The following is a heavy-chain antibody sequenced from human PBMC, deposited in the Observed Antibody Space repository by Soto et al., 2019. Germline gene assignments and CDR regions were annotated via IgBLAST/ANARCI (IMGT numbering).Heavy chain of an antibody. CDR3: ARADNYVTPTPLDV. Sequence: QVQLVQSGDEVRKPGSSVKVSCKASGYIFANYGIPWVRQAPGQGLEWMGWISPYSGNTHYASKVQGRLTMTTDTYTSTAYMDLGSLTSNDTAVYYCARADNYVTPTPLDVWGQGTTVTVSS. CDR2: ISPYSGNT. J-gene: IGHJ6*02. CDR1: GYIFANYG. D-gene: IGHD3-16*01. V-gene: IGHV1-18*01.